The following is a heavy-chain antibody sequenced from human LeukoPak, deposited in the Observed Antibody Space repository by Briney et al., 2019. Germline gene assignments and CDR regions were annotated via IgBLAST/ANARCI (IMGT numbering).Heavy chain of an antibody. CDR3: ARDSEPYSSGWSEYFQH. CDR2: INPNSGGT. CDR1: GYTFTGYH. D-gene: IGHD6-19*01. J-gene: IGHJ1*01. Sequence: VASVKVSCKASGYTFTGYHMHWVRQAPGQGLEWMGWINPNSGGTNSAQKFQGRVTMTRDTSIITSYMELSRLRSDDTAVYYCARDSEPYSSGWSEYFQHWGQGTLVTVSS. V-gene: IGHV1-2*02.